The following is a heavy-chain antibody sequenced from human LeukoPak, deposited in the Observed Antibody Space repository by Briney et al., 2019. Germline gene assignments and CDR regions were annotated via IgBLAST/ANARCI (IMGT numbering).Heavy chain of an antibody. D-gene: IGHD1-7*01. CDR1: GFTFSSYW. CDR2: IKEDGSEK. CDR3: ARWNWFPDY. Sequence: PGGSLRLSCAASGFTFSSYWMSWVRQAPGKGLEWVANIKEDGSEKYYADSVKGRFTISRDNAKNSLHLQMNSLRAEDTAVYYCARWNWFPDYWGQGTLVTASS. J-gene: IGHJ4*02. V-gene: IGHV3-7*01.